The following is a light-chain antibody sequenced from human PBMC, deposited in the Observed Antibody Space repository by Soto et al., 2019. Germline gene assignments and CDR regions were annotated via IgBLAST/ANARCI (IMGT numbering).Light chain of an antibody. CDR2: GAS. J-gene: IGKJ1*01. V-gene: IGKV3-20*01. Sequence: EIELTQSPGTLSLSPGERATLSCRASQSVGSNYLAWYQQKPGQAPRLLIYGASSRATGIPERFSGSGSGTDFTLTISRLEPEDFAVYYCQQYCRSPWTFGQGTKVEI. CDR1: QSVGSNY. CDR3: QQYCRSPWT.